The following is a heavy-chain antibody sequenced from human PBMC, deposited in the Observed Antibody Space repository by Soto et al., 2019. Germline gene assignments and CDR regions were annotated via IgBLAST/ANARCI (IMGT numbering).Heavy chain of an antibody. CDR2: IIPILGVP. Sequence: SVKVSCKASGGTFSSYTISWVRQAPGQGLEWMGRIIPILGVPNYAQIFQGRVTITADKSTNTAYIEVASLRSEDTAMYYCATARGSGYNVFESWGQGTLVTVSS. J-gene: IGHJ4*02. V-gene: IGHV1-69*02. D-gene: IGHD5-12*01. CDR1: GGTFSSYT. CDR3: ATARGSGYNVFES.